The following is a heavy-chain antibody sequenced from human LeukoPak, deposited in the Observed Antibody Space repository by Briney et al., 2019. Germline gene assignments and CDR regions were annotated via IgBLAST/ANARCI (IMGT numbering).Heavy chain of an antibody. Sequence: GGSLRLSCAASGFTFSSYAMHWVRQAPGKGLEWVAVISYDGSNKYYADSVKGRSTISRDNSKNTLYLQMNSLRAEDTAVYYCARESMIVVVTYFDYWGQGTLVTVSS. J-gene: IGHJ4*02. V-gene: IGHV3-30-3*01. CDR3: ARESMIVVVTYFDY. D-gene: IGHD3-22*01. CDR1: GFTFSSYA. CDR2: ISYDGSNK.